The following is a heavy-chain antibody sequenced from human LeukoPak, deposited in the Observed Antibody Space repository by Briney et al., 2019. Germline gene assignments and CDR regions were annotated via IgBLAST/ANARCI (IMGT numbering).Heavy chain of an antibody. D-gene: IGHD3-3*01. CDR1: GFTFSSYA. Sequence: GGSLRLSCAASGFTFSSYAMSWVRQAPGKGLEWVSAISGSGGSTYYADSVKGRFTISRDNAKNSLYLQMNSLRAEDTAVYYCARERDDYYFDYWGQGTLVTVSS. CDR3: ARERDDYYFDY. CDR2: ISGSGGST. V-gene: IGHV3-23*01. J-gene: IGHJ4*02.